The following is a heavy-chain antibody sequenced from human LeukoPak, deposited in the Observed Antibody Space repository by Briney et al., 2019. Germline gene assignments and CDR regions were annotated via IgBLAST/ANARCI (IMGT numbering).Heavy chain of an antibody. CDR2: INHSGST. Sequence: SETLSLTCAVYGGSFSGYYWSWIRQPPGKGLEWIGEINHSGSTNYNPSLKSRVTISVDTSKNQFSLKLSSVTAADTAVYYCARRRVFDYWGQGTLVTVSS. CDR3: ARRRVFDY. V-gene: IGHV4-34*01. CDR1: GGSFSGYY. J-gene: IGHJ4*02.